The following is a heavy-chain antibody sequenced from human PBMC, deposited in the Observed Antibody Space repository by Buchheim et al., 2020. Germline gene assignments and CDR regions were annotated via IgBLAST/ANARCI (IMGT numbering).Heavy chain of an antibody. CDR1: GGSISSYY. CDR2: IYYSGST. CDR3: ARHKGSYYYDRAAFDP. Sequence: QVQLQESGPGLVKPSETLSLTCTVSGGSISSYYWSWIRQPPGKGLEWIGYIYYSGSTNYNPSLKSRVTISVDTSKNQFSLKLSSVTAADTAVYYCARHKGSYYYDRAAFDPWGQGTL. V-gene: IGHV4-59*08. J-gene: IGHJ5*02. D-gene: IGHD3-22*01.